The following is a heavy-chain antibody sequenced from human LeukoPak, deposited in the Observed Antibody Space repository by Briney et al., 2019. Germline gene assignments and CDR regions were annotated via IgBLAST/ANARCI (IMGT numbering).Heavy chain of an antibody. CDR1: GGSISSYY. V-gene: IGHV4-4*07. J-gene: IGHJ4*02. CDR2: IYTSGST. D-gene: IGHD3-22*01. CDR3: ARGGANYYDSSGFATY. Sequence: SETLSLTCTVSGGSISSYYWSWIRQPAGKGLEWIGRIYTSGSTNYNPSLKSRVTMSVDTSKNQFSLKLSSVTAADTAVYYCARGGANYYDSSGFATYWGQGTLVTVSS.